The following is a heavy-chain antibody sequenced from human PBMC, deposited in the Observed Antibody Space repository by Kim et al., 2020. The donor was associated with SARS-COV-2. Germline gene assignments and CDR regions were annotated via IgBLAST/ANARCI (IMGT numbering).Heavy chain of an antibody. CDR3: ARDRAYCGGDCYWGAFDI. CDR1: GFTFSDYY. J-gene: IGHJ3*02. D-gene: IGHD2-21*02. CDR2: ISRSGSTI. V-gene: IGHV3-11*04. Sequence: GGSLRLSCAASGFTFSDYYMSWIRQAPGKGLEWVSYISRSGSTIYYADSVKGRFTISRDNAKNSLYLQMNSLRAEDTAVYYCARDRAYCGGDCYWGAFDIWGQGTMVTVSS.